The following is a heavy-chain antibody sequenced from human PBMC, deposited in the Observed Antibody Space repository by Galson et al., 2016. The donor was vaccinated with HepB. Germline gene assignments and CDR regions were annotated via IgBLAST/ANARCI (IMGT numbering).Heavy chain of an antibody. Sequence: SVKVSCKASGFTFTNYHMNWVRQAPGQGLEWMGKINPGGGRTSSAQKFQGRVSMTRDTATNTAYMEVRSLRSEDTAVYYCAREQSAIRCGESYGFDIWGQGILVTVSS. D-gene: IGHD3-10*01. V-gene: IGHV1-46*01. CDR3: AREQSAIRCGESYGFDI. CDR1: GFTFTNYH. CDR2: INPGGGRT. J-gene: IGHJ3*02.